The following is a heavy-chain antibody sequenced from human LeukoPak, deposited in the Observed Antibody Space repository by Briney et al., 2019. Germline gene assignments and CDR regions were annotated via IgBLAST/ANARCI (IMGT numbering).Heavy chain of an antibody. J-gene: IGHJ4*02. CDR1: GFTFSSYS. V-gene: IGHV3-21*01. CDR3: ARGRKVGATDY. Sequence: GGSLRLSCAASGFTFSSYSMNWVRQAPGKGLEWVSSISSSSSYIYYADSVKGQFTISRDNAKNSLYLQMNSLRAEDTAVYYCARGRKVGATDYWGQGTLVTVSS. D-gene: IGHD1-26*01. CDR2: ISSSSSYI.